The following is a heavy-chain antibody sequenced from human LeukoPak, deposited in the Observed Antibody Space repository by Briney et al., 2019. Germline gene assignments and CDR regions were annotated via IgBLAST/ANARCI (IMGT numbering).Heavy chain of an antibody. Sequence: SEALSLTCTVSGGSISSSSYYWGWIRQPPGKGLEWIGSIYYSGSTSYNPSLKSRVTISVNTSKNQFSLKLSSVTAADTAVYYCARGITMIVVVIHDWYFDLWGRGTLVTVSS. CDR2: IYYSGST. J-gene: IGHJ2*01. V-gene: IGHV4-39*01. CDR1: GGSISSSSYY. D-gene: IGHD3-22*01. CDR3: ARGITMIVVVIHDWYFDL.